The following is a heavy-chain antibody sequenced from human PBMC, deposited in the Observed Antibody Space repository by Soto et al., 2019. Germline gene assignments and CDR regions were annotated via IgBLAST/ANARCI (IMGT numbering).Heavy chain of an antibody. CDR3: AKGFRGTIFGVVTNTGYYFDY. Sequence: GGSLRLSCAASGFTFDDYAMHWVRQAPGKGLEWVSGISWNSGSIGYADSVKGRFIISRDNAKNSLYLQMNSLRAEDTALYYCAKGFRGTIFGVVTNTGYYFDYWGQGTLVTVSS. V-gene: IGHV3-9*01. J-gene: IGHJ4*02. CDR2: ISWNSGSI. D-gene: IGHD3-3*01. CDR1: GFTFDDYA.